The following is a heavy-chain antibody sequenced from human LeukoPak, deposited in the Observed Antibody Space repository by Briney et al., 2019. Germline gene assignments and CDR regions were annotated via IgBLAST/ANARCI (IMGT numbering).Heavy chain of an antibody. CDR1: GGSTSSYY. Sequence: SETLSLTRTVSGGSTSSYYWSWIRQPPGKGLEWIGYIFYSGSTNYNPSLKSRVTISVDTSKNQFSLKLSSVTAADTAVYYCARRAAFDIWGQGTMVTVSS. J-gene: IGHJ3*02. V-gene: IGHV4-59*12. CDR3: ARRAAFDI. CDR2: IFYSGST.